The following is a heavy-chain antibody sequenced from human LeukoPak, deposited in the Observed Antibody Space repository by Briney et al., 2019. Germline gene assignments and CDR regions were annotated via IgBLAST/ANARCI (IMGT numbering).Heavy chain of an antibody. J-gene: IGHJ4*02. CDR1: GFTFSGYE. CDR3: ARDGVPGHTVFDY. V-gene: IGHV3-48*03. Sequence: GGSLRLSCAASGFTFSGYEMNWVRQAPGKGLEWVSHISGSGVTIHYSDSVKGRFTISRDNAKNSLYLQMNSLRDEDTAVYYCARDGVPGHTVFDYWGRGTLVTVSS. D-gene: IGHD2-2*02. CDR2: ISGSGVTI.